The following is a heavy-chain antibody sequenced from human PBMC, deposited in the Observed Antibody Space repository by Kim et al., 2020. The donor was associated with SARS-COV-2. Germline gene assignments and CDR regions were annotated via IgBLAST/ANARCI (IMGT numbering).Heavy chain of an antibody. CDR3: TKDRYCPSTNCPLDY. CDR2: ISGNSGRI. CDR1: GFTFHEYA. J-gene: IGHJ4*02. D-gene: IGHD2-2*01. V-gene: IGHV3-9*01. Sequence: SLRLSCAASGFTFHEYAMHWVRLAPGKGLEWVSGISGNSGRIGYADSVKGRFTVSRDNAKNFLYLQMNSLKTDDTALYYCTKDRYCPSTNCPLDYWGQGTLVTVSS.